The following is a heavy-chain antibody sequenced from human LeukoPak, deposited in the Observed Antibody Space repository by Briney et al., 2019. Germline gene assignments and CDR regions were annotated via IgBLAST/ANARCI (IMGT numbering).Heavy chain of an antibody. CDR2: IYYTGST. CDR1: GGSVSSNKYY. D-gene: IGHD6-19*01. V-gene: IGHV4-61*01. CDR3: ARDGGNQWRGFDY. J-gene: IGHJ4*02. Sequence: SETLSLTCTVSGGSVSSNKYYWNWIRQPSGKGLEWIGYIYYTGSTNYNPSPKSRVTISIDTSKNQFSLKLSSVTAADTAVYYCARDGGNQWRGFDYWGQGTLVTVSS.